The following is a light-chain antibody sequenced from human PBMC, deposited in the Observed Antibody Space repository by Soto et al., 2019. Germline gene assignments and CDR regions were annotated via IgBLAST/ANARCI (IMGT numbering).Light chain of an antibody. V-gene: IGKV1-5*01. CDR3: KQYNSFSTT. CDR1: QSIAYW. CDR2: AAS. Sequence: DIQIIQSPFSLPASIGDRVTITCRASQSIAYWLAWYQQKTGKAPNLLIYAASTLETGVPSRFSGSGYGTEFTLTIASLQPADSATSYCKQYNSFSTTFGRGTKVDIK. J-gene: IGKJ1*01.